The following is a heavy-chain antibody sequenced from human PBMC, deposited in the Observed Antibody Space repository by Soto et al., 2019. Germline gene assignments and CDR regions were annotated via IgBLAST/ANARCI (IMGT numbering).Heavy chain of an antibody. CDR1: GFTFSSYA. CDR3: ARDGYSAGFDI. D-gene: IGHD5-18*01. V-gene: IGHV3-23*01. J-gene: IGHJ3*02. Sequence: GGSLRLSCAASGFTFSSYAMSWVRQAPGKGLEWVSAISGSGGSTYYADSVKGRFTISRDNAKNSLYLQMNSLRAEDTAVYYCARDGYSAGFDIWGQGTMVTVSS. CDR2: ISGSGGST.